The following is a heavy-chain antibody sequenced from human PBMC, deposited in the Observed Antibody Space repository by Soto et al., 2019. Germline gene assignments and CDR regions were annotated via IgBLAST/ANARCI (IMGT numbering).Heavy chain of an antibody. Sequence: SETLSLTCTVSGASISGYHWSWIRQFPGKELECLGYISYSGATNYNPSLKSRVTMSIDTSKNQFSLQLNSVTAADTAVYYCAREIRSGYYKYWYFDLWGRGTLVTVPQ. J-gene: IGHJ2*01. CDR2: ISYSGAT. CDR3: AREIRSGYYKYWYFDL. CDR1: GASISGYH. D-gene: IGHD3-3*01. V-gene: IGHV4-4*08.